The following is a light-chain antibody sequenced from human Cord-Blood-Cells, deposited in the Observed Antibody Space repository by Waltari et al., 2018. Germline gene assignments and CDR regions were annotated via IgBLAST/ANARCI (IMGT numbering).Light chain of an antibody. CDR2: KAS. Sequence: DIQMTQSPSTLSACVGDRVTITCRASQSISSWLAWYQQKPGKAPKLLIYKASSLESGVPSRFSGSGSGTEFTLTISSLQPDDFATYYCQRYNSYYSFGQGTKLEIK. CDR3: QRYNSYYS. V-gene: IGKV1-5*03. CDR1: QSISSW. J-gene: IGKJ2*03.